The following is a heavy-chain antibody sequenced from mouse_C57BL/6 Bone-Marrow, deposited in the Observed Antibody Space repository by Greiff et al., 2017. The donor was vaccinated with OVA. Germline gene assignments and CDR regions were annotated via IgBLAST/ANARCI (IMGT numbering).Heavy chain of an antibody. D-gene: IGHD2-5*01. CDR1: GYTFTSYW. V-gene: IGHV1-59*01. J-gene: IGHJ1*03. CDR2: IDPSDSYT. Sequence: QVQLQQPGAELVRPGTSVKLSCKASGYTFTSYWMHWVKQRPGQGLEWIGVIDPSDSYTNYNQKFKGQATLTVDTSSSTSYMQISRLTSEDSADYYGARDSNYPYWYFDVWGTGTTVTVSA. CDR3: ARDSNYPYWYFDV.